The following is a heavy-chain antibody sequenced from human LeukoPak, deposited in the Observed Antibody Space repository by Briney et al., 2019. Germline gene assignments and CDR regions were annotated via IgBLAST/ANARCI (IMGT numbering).Heavy chain of an antibody. Sequence: SETLSLTCTVSGGSITSSSYYWGWIRQPAGKGLEWIGRIYTSGSTNYNPSLKSRVTISGDTSKNQFSLRLSSVTAADTAVYYCARRGSELRYYDSSGYYYYYYYMDVWGKGTTVTISS. CDR1: GGSITSSSYY. V-gene: IGHV4-61*02. J-gene: IGHJ6*03. D-gene: IGHD3-22*01. CDR3: ARRGSELRYYDSSGYYYYYYYMDV. CDR2: IYTSGST.